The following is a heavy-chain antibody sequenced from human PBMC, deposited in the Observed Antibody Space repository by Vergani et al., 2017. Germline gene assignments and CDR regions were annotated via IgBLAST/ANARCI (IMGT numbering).Heavy chain of an antibody. CDR2: ISWNSGSI. V-gene: IGHV3-9*01. CDR1: GFTFDDYA. D-gene: IGHD2-2*01. J-gene: IGHJ5*02. Sequence: EVQLVESGGGLVQPGRSLRLSCAASGFTFDDYAMHWVRQAPGKGLEWVSGISWNSGSIGYADSVKGRFTISRDKAKNSMYLQMNSLRAEDTALYYCAKDAKGYQLLSWFDPWGQGTLVTVSS. CDR3: AKDAKGYQLLSWFDP.